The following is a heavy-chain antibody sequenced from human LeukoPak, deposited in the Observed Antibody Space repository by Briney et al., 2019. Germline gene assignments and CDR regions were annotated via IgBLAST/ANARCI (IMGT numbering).Heavy chain of an antibody. CDR2: IYSSGST. D-gene: IGHD3-9*01. J-gene: IGHJ4*02. V-gene: IGHV4-59*01. CDR3: ARLYYDILTGYCHFDY. CDR1: GGSISSYY. Sequence: SETLSLTCTVSGGSISSYYWSWIRQPPGKGLEWIGYIYSSGSTNYNPSLKSRVTISVDTSKNQFSLKLSSVTAADTAVYYCARLYYDILTGYCHFDYWGQGTLVTVSS.